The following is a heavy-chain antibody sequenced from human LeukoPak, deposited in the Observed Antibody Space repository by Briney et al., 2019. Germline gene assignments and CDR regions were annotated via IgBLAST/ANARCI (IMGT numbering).Heavy chain of an antibody. V-gene: IGHV3-23*01. CDR2: ISGSGGTT. D-gene: IGHD4-17*01. CDR3: AKDSSTTVTTKGGPRRSFDY. CDR1: GFTFSSYV. Sequence: GGSLRLSCAASGFTFSSYVMSWVRQAPGKGLDWVSVISGSGGTTYYADPVKGRFTNSRDNSKNTLYLQMTSLRAEDTAIYYCAKDSSTTVTTKGGPRRSFDYWGLGTLVTVSS. J-gene: IGHJ4*02.